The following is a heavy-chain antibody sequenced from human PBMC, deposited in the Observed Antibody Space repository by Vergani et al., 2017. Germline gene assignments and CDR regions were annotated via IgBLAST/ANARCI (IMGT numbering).Heavy chain of an antibody. Sequence: EVQLVESGGGLVQPGGSLRLSCAASGFTFSSYSMNWVRQAPGKGLEWVSYISSSSSYIYYADSVKGRFTISRDNAKNSLYLQMNSLRAEDTAVYYCAREWQRPYCSGGSCKHYYYYGMDGWGQGTTVT. V-gene: IGHV3-21*05. D-gene: IGHD2-15*01. J-gene: IGHJ6*02. CDR3: AREWQRPYCSGGSCKHYYYYGMDG. CDR1: GFTFSSYS. CDR2: ISSSSSYI.